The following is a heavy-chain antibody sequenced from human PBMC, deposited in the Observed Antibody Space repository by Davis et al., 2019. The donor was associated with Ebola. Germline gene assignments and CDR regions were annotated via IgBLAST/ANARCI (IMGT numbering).Heavy chain of an antibody. CDR2: IHHSGST. V-gene: IGHV4-38-2*02. J-gene: IGHJ4*02. Sequence: MPSETLSLTCIVSGYSIQNGFYWGWVRQPPGKGLEWIGTIHHSGSTYYNPPLKSRATISIDTSKNQSSLRLSPVTAADTAVYFCARDFSAYGDYYYYFDYWGQGTLVTVSS. D-gene: IGHD4-17*01. CDR1: GYSIQNGFY. CDR3: ARDFSAYGDYYYYFDY.